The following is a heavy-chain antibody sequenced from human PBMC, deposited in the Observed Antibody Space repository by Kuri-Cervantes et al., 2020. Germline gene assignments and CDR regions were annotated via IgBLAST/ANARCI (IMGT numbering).Heavy chain of an antibody. V-gene: IGHV4-39*01. J-gene: IGHJ4*02. D-gene: IGHD6-25*01. CDR1: GGSFSSYY. CDR2: IYYSGST. CDR3: ASGIAATDY. Sequence: SETLSLTCAVYGGSFSSYYWGWIRQPPGKGLEWIGSIYYSGSTYYNPSLKSRVTISVDTSKNQFSLKLSSVTAADTAVYYCASGIAATDYWGQGTLVTVSS.